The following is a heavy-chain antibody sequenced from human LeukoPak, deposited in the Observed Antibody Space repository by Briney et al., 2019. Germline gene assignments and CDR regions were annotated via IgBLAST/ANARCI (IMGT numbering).Heavy chain of an antibody. D-gene: IGHD4-17*01. CDR1: GFTFSNYW. CDR3: AKGGATVIDY. CDR2: INSDGSST. Sequence: PGGTLRLSCADSGFTFSNYWMHWVRQAPGKGLVWVSRINSDGSSTTSADSVKGRFTISRDNAKNTLYLQMNSLRAEDTAVYYCAKGGATVIDYWGQGTLVTVSS. V-gene: IGHV3-74*01. J-gene: IGHJ4*02.